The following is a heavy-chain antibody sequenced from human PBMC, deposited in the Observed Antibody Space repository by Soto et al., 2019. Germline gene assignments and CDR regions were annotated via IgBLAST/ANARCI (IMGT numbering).Heavy chain of an antibody. D-gene: IGHD2-8*02. CDR1: GGSISSSSYY. CDR3: ARSRIAPEDPPSYWDYGRDV. J-gene: IGHJ6*02. Sequence: QLQLQESGPGLVKPSETLSLTCTVSGGSISSSSYYWGWIRQPPGKGLQWSGSIYYSGSTYYNPSLKSRVPLSVDTSKHERSPKMSAVTAADTAVYYCARSRIAPEDPPSYWDYGRDVWGQGTTVTVSS. V-gene: IGHV4-39*01. CDR2: IYYSGST.